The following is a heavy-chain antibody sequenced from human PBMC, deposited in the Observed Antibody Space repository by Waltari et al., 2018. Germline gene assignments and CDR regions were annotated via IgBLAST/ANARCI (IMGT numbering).Heavy chain of an antibody. V-gene: IGHV3-23*01. CDR3: VRELPNAIWTTGGAFDY. CDR1: GFTFNTYA. J-gene: IGHJ4*02. CDR2: VCGSGYTT. D-gene: IGHD1-7*01. Sequence: EVQLLESGGGLIQPGGSLRLSCAASGFTFNTYAMSWVRQAPGRGREWVSSVCGSGYTTKYADAVKGRFTISRDSPSNTLFLQMSSLSAEDTAMYYCVRELPNAIWTTGGAFDYWGQGALVTVSP.